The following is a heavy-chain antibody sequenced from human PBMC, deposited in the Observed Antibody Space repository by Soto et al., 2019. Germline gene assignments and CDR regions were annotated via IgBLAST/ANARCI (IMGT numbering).Heavy chain of an antibody. CDR1: GGTFSSYA. CDR2: IIPIFGTA. V-gene: IGHV1-69*13. Sequence: AVKVSCKASGGTFSSYAISWVRQAPGQGLEWMGGIIPIFGTANYAQKFQGRVTITADESTSTAYMELSSLRSEDTAVYYCAITMVRGVIITLAYWGQGTQVTVSS. J-gene: IGHJ4*02. CDR3: AITMVRGVIITLAY. D-gene: IGHD3-10*01.